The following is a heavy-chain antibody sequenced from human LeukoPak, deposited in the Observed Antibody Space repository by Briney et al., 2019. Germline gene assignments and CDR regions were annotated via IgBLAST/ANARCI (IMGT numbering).Heavy chain of an antibody. CDR3: AKDRSSSPSYGMDV. CDR2: LSGSGGSA. CDR1: GFAFSNYA. V-gene: IGHV3-23*01. Sequence: PGGSLRLSCAASGFAFSNYAMSWVRQAPGKGLEWVSILSGSGGSAYYADSVKGRFTVSRDNSKNTLYLQMNSLRVEDTAVYYCAKDRSSSPSYGMDVWGQGTTVTVSS. D-gene: IGHD6-13*01. J-gene: IGHJ6*02.